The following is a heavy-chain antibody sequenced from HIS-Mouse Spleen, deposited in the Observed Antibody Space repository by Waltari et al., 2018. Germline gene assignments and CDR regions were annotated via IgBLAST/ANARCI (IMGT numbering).Heavy chain of an antibody. D-gene: IGHD6-13*01. CDR1: GGSISSSSYD. Sequence: QLQLQESGPGLVKPSETLSLTCTVSGGSISSSSYDWGWIRQPPGKGLEGIGSIYYSGSTDDNPSLKSRVTISVDTSKNQFSLKLSSVTAADTAVYYCAREIPYSSSWYDWYFDLWGRGTLVTVSS. J-gene: IGHJ2*01. V-gene: IGHV4-39*07. CDR2: IYYSGST. CDR3: AREIPYSSSWYDWYFDL.